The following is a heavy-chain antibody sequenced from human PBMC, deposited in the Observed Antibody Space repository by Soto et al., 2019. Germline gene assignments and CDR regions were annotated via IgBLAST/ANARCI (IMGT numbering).Heavy chain of an antibody. V-gene: IGHV5-10-1*01. CDR3: ASPSSAYYYDSSGYASGDAFDI. CDR2: IDPSDSYT. CDR1: GYSFTSYW. Sequence: PGESLKISCKGSGYSFTSYWISWVRQMRGKGLEWMGRIDPSDSYTNYSPSFQGHVTISADKSISTDYLQWSSLKASDTAMYYCASPSSAYYYDSSGYASGDAFDIWGQGTMVTFSS. D-gene: IGHD3-22*01. J-gene: IGHJ3*02.